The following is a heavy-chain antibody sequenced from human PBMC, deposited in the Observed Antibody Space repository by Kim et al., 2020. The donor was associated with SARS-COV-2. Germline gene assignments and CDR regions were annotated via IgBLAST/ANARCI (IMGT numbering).Heavy chain of an antibody. CDR1: GFSFSDYT. V-gene: IGHV3-21*04. D-gene: IGHD2-21*01. CDR3: ARDMCNAIFSRWFFDL. CDR2: ISSSSSYR. J-gene: IGHJ2*01. Sequence: GGSLRLSCEASGFSFSDYTMNWVRQAPGKGLEWVSFISSSSSYRYYADSVKGRFTISRDKAKNSLFLQMDSLRAEDTAFYYCARDMCNAIFSRWFFDLWGRGTRVIVSS.